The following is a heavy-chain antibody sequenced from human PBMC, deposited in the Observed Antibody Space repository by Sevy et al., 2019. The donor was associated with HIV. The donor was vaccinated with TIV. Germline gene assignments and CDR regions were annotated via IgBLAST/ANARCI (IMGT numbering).Heavy chain of an antibody. CDR1: GFTFNSYS. Sequence: GGSLRLSCEVPGFTFNSYSLNWVRQAPGKGLEWISYISTRSDITYYEESVQGRFTISRDNVKNSLYLQMNSLRVEDTAIYYCARGTGIRSLYYFAYWGQGTLVTVSS. D-gene: IGHD1-1*01. V-gene: IGHV3-48*01. CDR2: ISTRSDIT. CDR3: ARGTGIRSLYYFAY. J-gene: IGHJ4*02.